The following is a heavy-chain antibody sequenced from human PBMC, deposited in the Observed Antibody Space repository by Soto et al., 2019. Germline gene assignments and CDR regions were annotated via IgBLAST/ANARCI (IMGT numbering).Heavy chain of an antibody. D-gene: IGHD6-19*01. CDR2: ISGSGGST. Sequence: EVQLLESGGGLVQPGGSLRLSCAASGFTFSSYAMSWVRQAPGKGLEWVSAISGSGGSTYYADSVKGRFTISRDNSKNTLYRQMNGLRAEDTAVYYCAKDSKYSSGWLDWGQGTLVTVSS. V-gene: IGHV3-23*01. CDR3: AKDSKYSSGWLD. CDR1: GFTFSSYA. J-gene: IGHJ4*02.